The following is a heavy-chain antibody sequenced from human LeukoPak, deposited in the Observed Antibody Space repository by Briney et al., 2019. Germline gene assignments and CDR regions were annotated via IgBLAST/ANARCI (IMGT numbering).Heavy chain of an antibody. J-gene: IGHJ5*02. Sequence: SETLSLTCSVSGGSIRGYYWNWIRQPPGKGLEWIGYIYYSGSTNYNPSLKSRVTISVDKSKRQFSLNLTSVTAADTAVYYCARGGDYCNSFDPWGQGTLVSVFS. V-gene: IGHV4-59*01. CDR2: IYYSGST. D-gene: IGHD4-17*01. CDR1: GGSIRGYY. CDR3: ARGGDYCNSFDP.